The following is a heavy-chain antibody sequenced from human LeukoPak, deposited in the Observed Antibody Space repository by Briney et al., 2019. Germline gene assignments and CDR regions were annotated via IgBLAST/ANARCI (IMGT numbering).Heavy chain of an antibody. CDR2: INHSGST. J-gene: IGHJ6*02. V-gene: IGHV4-34*01. Sequence: NPSETLSLTCAVYGGSFSGYYWSWIRQPPGKGLEWIGEINHSGSTNYNPFLKSRVTISVDTSKNQFSLKLRSVTAADTAVYYCARDHIVVVPAAPYYYYYYGMDVWGQGTTVTVSS. CDR3: ARDHIVVVPAAPYYYYYYGMDV. CDR1: GGSFSGYY. D-gene: IGHD2-2*01.